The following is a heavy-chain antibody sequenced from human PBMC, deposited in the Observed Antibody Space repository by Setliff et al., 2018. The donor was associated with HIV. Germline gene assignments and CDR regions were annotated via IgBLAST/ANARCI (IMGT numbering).Heavy chain of an antibody. CDR1: GVAFSSHA. Sequence: PGGSLTLSCAASGVAFSSHAMSWVRQAPGKGLEWLSVCSGHTINVYYADSVKGRFTISRDNSKNTLYLQLNSLSAEDTAIYYCAKRLAGSNTWYHFDTWGQGTLVTVSS. V-gene: IGHV3-23*01. CDR3: AKRLAGSNTWYHFDT. D-gene: IGHD6-13*01. CDR2: CSGHTINV. J-gene: IGHJ4*02.